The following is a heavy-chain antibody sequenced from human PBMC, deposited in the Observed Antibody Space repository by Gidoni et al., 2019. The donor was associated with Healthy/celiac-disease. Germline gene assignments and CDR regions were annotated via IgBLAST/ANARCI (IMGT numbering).Heavy chain of an antibody. D-gene: IGHD2-2*02. CDR3: ARDCSTSCYTSGGNYYYYYGMDV. Sequence: EVQLVESGGGLIQPGGSLRLSCAASGFTVSSTYMRWVRQAPGKGLEWVSVIYSGGSTYYADSVKGRFTISRDNSKNTLYLQMNSLRAEDTAVYYCARDCSTSCYTSGGNYYYYYGMDVWGQGTTVTVSS. J-gene: IGHJ6*02. CDR1: GFTVSSTY. V-gene: IGHV3-53*01. CDR2: IYSGGST.